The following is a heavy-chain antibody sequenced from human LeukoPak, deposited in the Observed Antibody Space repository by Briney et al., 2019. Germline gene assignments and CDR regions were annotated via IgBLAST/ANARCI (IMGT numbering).Heavy chain of an antibody. CDR2: ISAYNGNT. D-gene: IGHD5-18*01. V-gene: IGHV1-18*01. CDR3: ARSDNVDTALSN. J-gene: IGHJ3*01. Sequence: ASVXXSXKXSXXXXXXYGISXVRQXPGQXLEWMGWISAYNGNTNYAQKLQGRVTMTTDTSTSTAYMELRSLRSDDTAVYYCARSDNVDTALSNWGQGTMVTVSS. CDR1: XXXXXXYG.